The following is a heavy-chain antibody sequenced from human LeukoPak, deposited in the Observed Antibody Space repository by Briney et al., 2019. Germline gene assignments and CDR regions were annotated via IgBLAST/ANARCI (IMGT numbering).Heavy chain of an antibody. D-gene: IGHD6-19*01. V-gene: IGHV1-2*02. CDR2: INPNSGGT. CDR3: ARDLAVAGTNLGLDY. CDR1: GYTFTGYY. J-gene: IGHJ4*02. Sequence: ASVKVSCKASGYTFTGYYMHWVRQAPGQGLEWMGWINPNSGGTNYAQKFQGRVTMTRDTSISTAYMELSRLRSDDTAVYYCARDLAVAGTNLGLDYWGQGTLVTVSS.